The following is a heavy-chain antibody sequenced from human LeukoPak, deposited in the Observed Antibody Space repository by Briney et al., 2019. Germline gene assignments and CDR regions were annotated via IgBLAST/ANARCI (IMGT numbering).Heavy chain of an antibody. CDR2: INPNSGGT. CDR1: GYTFTGYY. V-gene: IGHV1-2*02. CDR3: ARDKSLYYYYYMDV. J-gene: IGHJ6*03. Sequence: ASVKVSCKASGYTFTGYYMHWVRQAPGQGLEWMGWINPNSGGTNYAQKFQGRVTMTRDTSISTAYMELSRLRSDDTAVYYCARDKSLYYYYYMDVWGRGTTVTVSS.